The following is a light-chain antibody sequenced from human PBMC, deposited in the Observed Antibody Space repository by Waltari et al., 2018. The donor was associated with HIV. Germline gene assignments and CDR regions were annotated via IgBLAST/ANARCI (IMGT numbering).Light chain of an antibody. J-gene: IGLJ1*01. CDR3: CSYTGSSTRRPYV. CDR2: EGS. Sequence: QSALTQPASVSGSPGQSITISCTGTSSDIGSYNLVSWYPQHPGKAPKVMIDEGSKRPSGVSNRFSGSKSGNTASLTISGLQAEDEADYYCCSYTGSSTRRPYVFGTGTKVTVL. CDR1: SSDIGSYNL. V-gene: IGLV2-23*01.